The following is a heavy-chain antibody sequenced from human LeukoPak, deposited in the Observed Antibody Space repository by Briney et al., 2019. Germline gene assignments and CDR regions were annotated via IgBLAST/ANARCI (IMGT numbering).Heavy chain of an antibody. CDR3: ASSSWYDSPGVV. D-gene: IGHD6-13*01. CDR1: GFTFSSYT. V-gene: IGHV3-21*01. J-gene: IGHJ6*04. Sequence: GGSPRLSCAASGFTFSSYTMNWVRQAPGKGLEWVSSITSSSSYIYYTDSVKGRFTISRDNAKNSLYLQMNSLRAEDTAVYYCASSSWYDSPGVVWGKGTTVTVSS. CDR2: ITSSSSYI.